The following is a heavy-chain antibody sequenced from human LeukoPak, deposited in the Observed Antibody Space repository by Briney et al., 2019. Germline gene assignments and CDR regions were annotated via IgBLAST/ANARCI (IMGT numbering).Heavy chain of an antibody. D-gene: IGHD4-17*01. CDR2: INPNSGGT. CDR1: GYTFTGYY. J-gene: IGHJ4*02. V-gene: IGHV1-2*02. CDR3: ARDRYVATVTTDFDY. Sequence: ASVKVSCKASGYTFTGYYMHWVRQAPGQGLEWMGWINPNSGGTNYAQKFQGRVTMTRDTSISTAYMELSRLRSDDTAVYYCARDRYVATVTTDFDYWGQGTLVTVSS.